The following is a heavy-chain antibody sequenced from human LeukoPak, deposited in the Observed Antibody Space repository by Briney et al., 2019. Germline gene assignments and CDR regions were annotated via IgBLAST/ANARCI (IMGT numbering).Heavy chain of an antibody. D-gene: IGHD5-18*01. V-gene: IGHV4-59*01. CDR2: IYYSGST. J-gene: IGHJ4*02. Sequence: SETLSLTCSVSNGSISTTYWSWIRQPPGKGLEWIGYIYYSGSTNYNPSLKSRVTISVDTSKNQFSLKLSSVTAADTAVYYCARIRGPYSYDYYFDYWGQGTLVTVSS. CDR3: ARIRGPYSYDYYFDY. CDR1: NGSISTTY.